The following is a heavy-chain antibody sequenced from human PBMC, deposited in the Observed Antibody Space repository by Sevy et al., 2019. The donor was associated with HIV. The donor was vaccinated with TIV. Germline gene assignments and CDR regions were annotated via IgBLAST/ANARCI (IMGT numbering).Heavy chain of an antibody. CDR2: ISAYNGNT. J-gene: IGHJ5*02. V-gene: IGHV1-18*01. Sequence: ASVKVSCKASGYTFTSYGISWVRQAPGQGLEWMGWISAYNGNTNYAQKLQGRVTMTTDTSTSTAYMELRSLRSDDTAVYYCARGLSYYDFWSGYYTGIDGGNWFDPWGQGTLVTASS. CDR3: ARGLSYYDFWSGYYTGIDGGNWFDP. D-gene: IGHD3-3*01. CDR1: GYTFTSYG.